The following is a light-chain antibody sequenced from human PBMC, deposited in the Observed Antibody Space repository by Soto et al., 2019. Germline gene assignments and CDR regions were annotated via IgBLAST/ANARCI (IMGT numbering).Light chain of an antibody. J-gene: IGKJ1*01. CDR2: GAS. CDR1: QSVSSN. Sequence: EVVMAQSPATLSVSPGERATLSCRASQSVSSNLAWYQQKPGQAPRLLIYGASTRATGLPARFSGSGSGTEFTLTISSLQSEDFVVYYCQQYHKWPPTFGQGTKVEIK. V-gene: IGKV3-15*01. CDR3: QQYHKWPPT.